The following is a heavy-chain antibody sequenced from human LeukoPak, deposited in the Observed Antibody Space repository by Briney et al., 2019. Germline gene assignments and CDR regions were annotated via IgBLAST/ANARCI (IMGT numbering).Heavy chain of an antibody. V-gene: IGHV3-23*01. CDR2: ISGSGGST. D-gene: IGHD3-10*01. CDR3: AKSGGLSGSGRLGMDV. J-gene: IGHJ6*02. Sequence: AGSLRLSCAASGFTSSSYAMSWVRQAPGKGLEWVSAISGSGGSTYYADSVKGRFTISRDNSINTLYLQMSSLRAEDAAVYYCAKSGGLSGSGRLGMDVWGQGTTVTVSS. CDR1: GFTSSSYA.